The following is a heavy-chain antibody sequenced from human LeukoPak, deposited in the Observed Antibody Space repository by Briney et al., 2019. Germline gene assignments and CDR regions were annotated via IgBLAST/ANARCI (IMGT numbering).Heavy chain of an antibody. CDR3: ARGERSITMVRGVISP. Sequence: RASVKVSCKASGFTFSNYGINWVRQAPGQGLEWMGWISVYNGNTNYAQKFQGRVTMTTDTSTSTAYMELRSLRSDDTAVYYCARGERSITMVRGVISPWGQGTLVTVSS. V-gene: IGHV1-18*04. CDR1: GFTFSNYG. D-gene: IGHD3-10*01. J-gene: IGHJ5*02. CDR2: ISVYNGNT.